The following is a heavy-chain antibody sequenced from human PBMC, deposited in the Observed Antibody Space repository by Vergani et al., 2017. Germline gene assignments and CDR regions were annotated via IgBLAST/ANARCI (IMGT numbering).Heavy chain of an antibody. Sequence: QVQLVQSGSELKKPGASVKVSCEASGYTFTSYGISWVRQAPGQGLEWMGWISAYIGNTNYAQKLQGRVTMTTDTSTSTAYMELRSLRSDDTAVYYCARDQGLTFGGVIVRCGMDVWGQGTTVTVSS. CDR3: ARDQGLTFGGVIVRCGMDV. D-gene: IGHD3-16*02. CDR1: GYTFTSYG. CDR2: ISAYIGNT. V-gene: IGHV1-18*01. J-gene: IGHJ6*02.